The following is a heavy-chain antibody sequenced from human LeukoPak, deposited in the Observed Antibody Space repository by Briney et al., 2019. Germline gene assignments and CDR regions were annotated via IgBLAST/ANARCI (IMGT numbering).Heavy chain of an antibody. CDR2: ISYDGSKK. CDR3: ARVYYYDSSGYYAGVDY. Sequence: GGSLRLSCAASGFTFSSYGMHWVRQAPGRGLEWVAVISYDGSKKYYADSVKGRFTISRDNAKNSLYLQMNSLRAEDTAVYYCARVYYYDSSGYYAGVDYWGQGTLVTVSS. V-gene: IGHV3-30*03. D-gene: IGHD3-22*01. J-gene: IGHJ4*02. CDR1: GFTFSSYG.